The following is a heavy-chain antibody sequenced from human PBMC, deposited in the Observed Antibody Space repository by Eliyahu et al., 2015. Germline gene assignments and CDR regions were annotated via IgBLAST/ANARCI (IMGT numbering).Heavy chain of an antibody. Sequence: SIYYSGSTYYNPSLKSRVTISVDTSKNQFSLKLSSVTAADTAVYYCARHARYGSGILITPYGMDVWGQGTTVTVS. CDR2: IYYSGST. J-gene: IGHJ6*02. D-gene: IGHD3-10*01. CDR3: ARHARYGSGILITPYGMDV. V-gene: IGHV4-39*01.